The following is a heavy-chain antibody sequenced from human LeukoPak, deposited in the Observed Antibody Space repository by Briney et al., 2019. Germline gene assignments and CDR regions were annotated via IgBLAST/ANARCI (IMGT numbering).Heavy chain of an antibody. Sequence: PSETLSLTCTVSGGPINSYYWTWIRLPPGRGLEWVGYIYYSGSTNYNPSLQSRVTISVDTPKNQLSPKLSSVTAADTAVYYCARGMGYYDSSCYYGFGYFDYWGQGTLVTVSS. V-gene: IGHV4-59*01. D-gene: IGHD3-22*01. CDR3: ARGMGYYDSSCYYGFGYFDY. J-gene: IGHJ4*02. CDR1: GGPINSYY. CDR2: IYYSGST.